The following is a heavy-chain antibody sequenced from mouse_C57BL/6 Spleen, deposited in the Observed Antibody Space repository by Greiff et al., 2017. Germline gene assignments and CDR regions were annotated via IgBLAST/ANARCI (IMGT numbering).Heavy chain of an antibody. V-gene: IGHV5-4*01. Sequence: EVQGVASGGGLVKPGGSLKLSCAASGFTFSSYAMSWVRQTPEKRLEWVTTISDGGSYTYYPDNVKGRVTISRDNAKNNLYLQMSHLKSEDTAMYYCARLRQYFDVWGTGTTVTVSS. D-gene: IGHD2-12*01. CDR1: GFTFSSYA. J-gene: IGHJ1*03. CDR2: ISDGGSYT. CDR3: ARLRQYFDV.